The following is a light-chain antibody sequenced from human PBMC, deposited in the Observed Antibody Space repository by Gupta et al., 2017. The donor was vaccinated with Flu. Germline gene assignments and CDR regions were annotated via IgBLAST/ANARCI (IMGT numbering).Light chain of an antibody. CDR3: QHRSNWPT. J-gene: IGKJ4*01. CDR2: DAS. Sequence: EIVLTQSPATMSLSPGERATLSFRASQSVSTYLAWYQQKPGQSPRLLIYDASTTAPGIPARFSGSGAGTDFTLTISSLEPEDFAVYYCQHRSNWPTFGGGTKVEIK. V-gene: IGKV3-11*01. CDR1: QSVSTY.